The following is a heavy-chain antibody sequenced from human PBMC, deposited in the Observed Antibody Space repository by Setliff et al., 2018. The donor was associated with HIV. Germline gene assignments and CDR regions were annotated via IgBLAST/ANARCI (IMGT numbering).Heavy chain of an antibody. CDR2: INSDGSST. CDR3: ARGGVYAIDYYYGMDV. J-gene: IGHJ6*02. CDR1: GFTFSSYW. D-gene: IGHD2-8*01. V-gene: IGHV3-74*01. Sequence: PGGSLRLSCAASGFTFSSYWMHWVRQAPGKGLVWVSRINSDGSSTSYADSVKGRFTISRDNAKNTLYLQMNSLRAEDTAVYYCARGGVYAIDYYYGMDVWGQGTTVTAP.